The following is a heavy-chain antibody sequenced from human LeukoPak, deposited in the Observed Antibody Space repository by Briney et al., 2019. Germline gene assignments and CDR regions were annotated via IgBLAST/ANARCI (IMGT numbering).Heavy chain of an antibody. V-gene: IGHV1-18*01. CDR1: GYTFTSYG. CDR3: GRGATGPTDY. J-gene: IGHJ4*02. CDR2: ISVNNVNT. Sequence: ASVKVSCKASGYTFTSYGMTWVRQAPGQGLEWMGWISVNNVNTNYAQKFQGRVTMTTDTSTSTAYMELRSLRSDDTAVYYCGRGATGPTDYWGQGTLVTVSS.